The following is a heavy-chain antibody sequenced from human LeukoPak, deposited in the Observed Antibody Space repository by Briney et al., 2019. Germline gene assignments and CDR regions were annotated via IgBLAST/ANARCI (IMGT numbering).Heavy chain of an antibody. CDR1: GSIFKSYW. J-gene: IGHJ4*02. D-gene: IGHD5-24*01. CDR3: ARPRGNVEMATIPFDY. V-gene: IGHV3-7*01. CDR2: IKQDGSEE. Sequence: PGGSLRLSCAASGSIFKSYWMSWVRQAPGKGLEWVANIKQDGSEENYVDSVRGRFTISRDNAKKSLYLQMNSLRAEDTAVYYCARPRGNVEMATIPFDYWGQGTVVTVSS.